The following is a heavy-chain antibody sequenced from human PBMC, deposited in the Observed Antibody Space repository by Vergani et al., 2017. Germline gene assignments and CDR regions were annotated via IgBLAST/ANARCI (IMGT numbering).Heavy chain of an antibody. Sequence: EVQLVESGGGLVQPGGSLRLSCAASGFTFSSYWMHWVRQAPGKGLVWVSRIKSDGSSTSYADSVKGRFTISRVNAKNTLYLQMNSLRAQDTAVYYCSRAALPHYYYYYVDVWGKGTTVTVSS. J-gene: IGHJ6*03. CDR1: GFTFSSYW. D-gene: IGHD6-6*01. CDR2: IKSDGSST. CDR3: SRAALPHYYYYYVDV. V-gene: IGHV3-74*01.